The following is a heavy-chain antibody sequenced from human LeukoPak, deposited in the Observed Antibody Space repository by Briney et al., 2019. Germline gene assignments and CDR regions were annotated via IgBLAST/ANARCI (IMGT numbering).Heavy chain of an antibody. J-gene: IGHJ4*02. Sequence: GGSLRLSCAASGFTFSSYAMHWVRQAPGKGLEWVAVISYDGSNKYYADSVKGRFTISRDNSKNTLYLQMNSLRAEDTAVYYCAQVRPPSGSGWYGGDDYWGQGILVTVSS. V-gene: IGHV3-30-3*02. CDR3: AQVRPPSGSGWYGGDDY. CDR1: GFTFSSYA. CDR2: ISYDGSNK. D-gene: IGHD6-19*01.